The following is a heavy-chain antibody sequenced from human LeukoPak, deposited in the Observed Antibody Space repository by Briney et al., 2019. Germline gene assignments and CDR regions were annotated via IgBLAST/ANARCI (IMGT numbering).Heavy chain of an antibody. D-gene: IGHD6-19*01. CDR3: ARGIGYSSGWYWFDY. J-gene: IGHJ4*02. CDR1: GGSLSGYY. V-gene: IGHV4-34*01. CDR2: INHSGST. Sequence: SETLSLTCAVYGGSLSGYYWSWIRQPPGKGLEWIGEINHSGSTNYNPSLKSRVTISVDTSKNQFSLKLSSVTAADTAVYYCARGIGYSSGWYWFDYWGQGTLVTVSS.